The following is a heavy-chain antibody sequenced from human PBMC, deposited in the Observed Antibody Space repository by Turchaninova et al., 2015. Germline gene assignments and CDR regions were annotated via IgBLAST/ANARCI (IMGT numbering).Heavy chain of an antibody. CDR1: GFTFGDYA. CDR3: AKNNTVTTTGTFGS. Sequence: EVQLVGSGGGLVQPGRSLRLSCAASGFTFGDYAMPWVRQGPGKGLEWVSSINWNSGLIGYAYSVKGRFTISRDNAKNSLFQQMNSLRGEDTALYYCAKNNTVTTTGTFGSWGQGTLVTVSS. CDR2: INWNSGLI. D-gene: IGHD4-17*01. J-gene: IGHJ5*02. V-gene: IGHV3-9*01.